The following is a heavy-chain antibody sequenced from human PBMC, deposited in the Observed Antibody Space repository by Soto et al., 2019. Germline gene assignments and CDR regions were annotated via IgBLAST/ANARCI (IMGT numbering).Heavy chain of an antibody. CDR2: IKGDGSQT. Sequence: PGGSLRLSCAASGFPFSTSWMDWVRQAPGKGLEWVANIKGDGSQTSYVDSVKGRFTVSRDNAENALFLQMTSLRVEDTAVYYCSWSLNYWGQGVLVTVS. V-gene: IGHV3-7*01. CDR3: SWSLNY. CDR1: GFPFSTSW. D-gene: IGHD1-26*01. J-gene: IGHJ4*02.